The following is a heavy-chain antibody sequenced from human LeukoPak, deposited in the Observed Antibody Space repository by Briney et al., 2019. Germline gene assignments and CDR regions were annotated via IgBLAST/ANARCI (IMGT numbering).Heavy chain of an antibody. V-gene: IGHV3-23*01. J-gene: IGHJ2*01. CDR2: ISGDVQTT. D-gene: IGHD3-3*01. CDR1: GFTFGTHA. CDR3: AKDGYYSSANHFARLHFEL. Sequence: GGSLRLSCEASGFTFGTHAMNWIRQTPGKGLEWLSVISGDVQTTTYASSVKGRFTISRDNSKNTLYLEMNSLRVDDTAIYYCAKDGYYSSANHFARLHFELWGRGTRVTVSS.